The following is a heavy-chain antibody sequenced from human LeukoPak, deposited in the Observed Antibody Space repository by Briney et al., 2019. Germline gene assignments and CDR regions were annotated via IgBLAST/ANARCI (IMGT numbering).Heavy chain of an antibody. CDR2: IYSGGST. V-gene: IGHV3-53*01. CDR1: GFTVSTNY. J-gene: IGHJ3*02. CDR3: ARGQNYYGSGSQTFDI. Sequence: GESLKISCAASGFTVSTNYMSWVRQAPGKGLEWVSVIYSGGSTHYADSVKGRFTISRDNAKNSLYLQVSSLRAEDTAWYYCARGQNYYGSGSQTFDIWGQGTMVTVSS. D-gene: IGHD3-10*01.